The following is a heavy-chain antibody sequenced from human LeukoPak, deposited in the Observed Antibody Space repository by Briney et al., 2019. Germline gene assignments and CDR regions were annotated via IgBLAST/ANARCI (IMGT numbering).Heavy chain of an antibody. V-gene: IGHV1-2*02. Sequence: ASVTVSCKASGYTFTAYYLHWVRQAPGQGLEWMGWINPTSGVTNYAQNFQGRVTMTRDSSIDTAYMDLSRLTSDDTAVYYCGRVAYCGSGCCYFFDYWGQGTLVTVSS. J-gene: IGHJ4*02. D-gene: IGHD2-21*02. CDR1: GYTFTAYY. CDR2: INPTSGVT. CDR3: GRVAYCGSGCCYFFDY.